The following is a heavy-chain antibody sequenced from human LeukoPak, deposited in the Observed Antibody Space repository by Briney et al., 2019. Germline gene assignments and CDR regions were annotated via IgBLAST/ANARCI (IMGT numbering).Heavy chain of an antibody. CDR1: GFTFGRSW. D-gene: IGHD5-12*01. CDR2: INPDGDGM. J-gene: IGHJ4*02. CDR3: AAWTDRGYSY. Sequence: QPGGSLRLSCTASGFTFGRSWMNWIRQAPGKGLEWVANINPDGDGMRFADSVKGRFTMSRDNAKSSLHVQMNSLRVEDTAFYYCAAWTDRGYSYWGQGVLVTVSS. V-gene: IGHV3-7*01.